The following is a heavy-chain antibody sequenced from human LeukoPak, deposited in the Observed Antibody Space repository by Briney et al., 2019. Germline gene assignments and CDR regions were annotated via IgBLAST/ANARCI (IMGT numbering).Heavy chain of an antibody. CDR2: ISGSGGST. CDR1: GFTFSSYG. V-gene: IGHV3-23*01. CDR3: AKDPTYYYDSSGYYNYYYMDV. Sequence: PGGSLRLSCAASGFTFSSYGMSWVRQAPGKGLEWVSAISGSGGSTYYADSVKGRFTISRDNSKNTLYLQMNSLRAEDTAVYYCAKDPTYYYDSSGYYNYYYMDVWGKGTTVTISS. J-gene: IGHJ6*03. D-gene: IGHD3-22*01.